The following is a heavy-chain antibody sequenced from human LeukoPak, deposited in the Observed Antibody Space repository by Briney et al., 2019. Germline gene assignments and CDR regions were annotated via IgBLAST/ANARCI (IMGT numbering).Heavy chain of an antibody. CDR2: IYYSGST. D-gene: IGHD1-26*01. CDR1: GGSISSYY. Sequence: SETLSLTCTVSGGSISSYYWSWIRQPPGKGLEWIGYIYYSGSTNYNPSLKSRVTISVDTSKNQFSLKLSSVTAADTAVYYCARQNSGSYGGDAFDIWGQGTMVTVSP. CDR3: ARQNSGSYGGDAFDI. V-gene: IGHV4-59*08. J-gene: IGHJ3*02.